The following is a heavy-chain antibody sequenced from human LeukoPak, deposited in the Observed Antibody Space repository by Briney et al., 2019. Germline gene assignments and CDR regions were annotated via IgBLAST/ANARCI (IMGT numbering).Heavy chain of an antibody. CDR3: ARGGSYAPTSRVFYYYYYMDV. Sequence: GGSLRPSCAASGFTFSSYAMSWVRQAPGKGLEWVSAISGSGGSTYYADSVKGRFTISRDNSKNTLYLQMNSLRAEDTAVYYCARGGSYAPTSRVFYYYYYMDVWGKGTTVTISS. V-gene: IGHV3-23*01. CDR1: GFTFSSYA. D-gene: IGHD2-2*01. CDR2: ISGSGGST. J-gene: IGHJ6*03.